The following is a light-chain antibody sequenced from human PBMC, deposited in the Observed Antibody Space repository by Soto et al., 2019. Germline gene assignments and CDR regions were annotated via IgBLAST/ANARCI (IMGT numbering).Light chain of an antibody. Sequence: EVVFTQSPGTLSLSPGERATLSCRASQAVTNDYLAWYQQKPGQAPRLLIYGASNRATGIPDRFSGSGSGTDFTLTISRLEPEDFAVYYCQQYTYSPRTFGQGTKVDIK. J-gene: IGKJ1*01. V-gene: IGKV3-20*01. CDR3: QQYTYSPRT. CDR1: QAVTNDY. CDR2: GAS.